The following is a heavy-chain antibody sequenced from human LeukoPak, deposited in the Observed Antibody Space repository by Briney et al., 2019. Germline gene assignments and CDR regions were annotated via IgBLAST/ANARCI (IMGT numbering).Heavy chain of an antibody. D-gene: IGHD4-17*01. CDR3: ARVRGSYDYGDYEAFDI. J-gene: IGHJ3*02. Sequence: GGSLRLSCAASGFTFSSYWMHWVRQAPGKGLVWGPRINSDGSSTSYADSVKGRFTISRDNAKNTLYLQMNSLRAEDTAVYYCARVRGSYDYGDYEAFDIWGQGTMVTVSS. CDR1: GFTFSSYW. V-gene: IGHV3-74*01. CDR2: INSDGSST.